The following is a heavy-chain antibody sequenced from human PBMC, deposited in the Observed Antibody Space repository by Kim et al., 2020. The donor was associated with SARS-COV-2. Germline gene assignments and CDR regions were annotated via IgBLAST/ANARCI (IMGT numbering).Heavy chain of an antibody. CDR1: GGTFSSYA. J-gene: IGHJ4*01. D-gene: IGHD6-13*01. Sequence: SVKVSCKASGGTFSSYAISWVRQAPGQGLEWMGRIIPILGIANYAQKFQGRVTITADKSTSTAYMELSSLRSEDTAVYYCARHPIRGSSRWFSGPADYW. V-gene: IGHV1-69*04. CDR3: ARHPIRGSSRWFSGPADY. CDR2: IIPILGIA.